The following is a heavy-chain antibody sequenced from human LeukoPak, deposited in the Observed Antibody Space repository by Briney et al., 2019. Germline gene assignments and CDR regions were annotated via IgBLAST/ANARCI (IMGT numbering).Heavy chain of an antibody. CDR3: ARQGWSTTYYFDY. CDR2: IYYSGST. V-gene: IGHV4-59*08. J-gene: IGHJ4*02. D-gene: IGHD6-19*01. Sequence: SETLSLTCTVSGGSISSYYWSWIRQPPGKGLEWIGYIYYSGSTNYNPSLKSRVTISVDTSKIQFSLKLSSVTAADTAVYYCARQGWSTTYYFDYWGQGTLVTVSS. CDR1: GGSISSYY.